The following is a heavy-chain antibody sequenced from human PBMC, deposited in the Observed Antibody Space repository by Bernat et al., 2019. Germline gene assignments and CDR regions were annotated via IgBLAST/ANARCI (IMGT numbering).Heavy chain of an antibody. CDR3: VRDNTNWAFDY. Sequence: EVQLVESGGGVIQPGGSLRLSCAPSGFIFHAYVMHWVRQAPGMGLEWVSRISHDSSATSYADSVKGRFTISRDNSKNSLYLQMKSLRVEDTALYYCVRDNTNWAFDYWGRGTLVTVSS. V-gene: IGHV3-43*02. D-gene: IGHD7-27*01. CDR2: ISHDSSAT. J-gene: IGHJ4*02. CDR1: GFIFHAYV.